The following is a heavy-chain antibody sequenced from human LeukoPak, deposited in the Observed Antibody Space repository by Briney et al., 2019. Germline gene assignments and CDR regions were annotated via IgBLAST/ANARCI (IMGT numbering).Heavy chain of an antibody. CDR2: IIPILGIA. Sequence: SVKVSCKASGGTFSSYAISWVRQAPGQGLEWMGRIIPILGIANYAQKFQGRVTITADKSTSTAYMELSSLRSEDTAVYYCARPAVAGTNWFDPWGQGTLVTVSS. V-gene: IGHV1-69*04. CDR1: GGTFSSYA. CDR3: ARPAVAGTNWFDP. D-gene: IGHD6-19*01. J-gene: IGHJ5*02.